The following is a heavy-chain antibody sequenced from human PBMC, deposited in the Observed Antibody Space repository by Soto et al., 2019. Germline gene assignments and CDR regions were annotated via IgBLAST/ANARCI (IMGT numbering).Heavy chain of an antibody. CDR3: AKDLIVVIPAAPSWFDP. D-gene: IGHD2-2*01. V-gene: IGHV3-30*18. J-gene: IGHJ5*02. CDR2: ISYDGSNK. Sequence: GGSLRLSCAASGFTFRSSGMHWVRQAPGKGLEWVALISYDGSNKYYTDSVKGRFTISRDNSKNTLYLQMNSLRTEDTAVYYCAKDLIVVIPAAPSWFDPWGQGTLVTVSS. CDR1: GFTFRSSG.